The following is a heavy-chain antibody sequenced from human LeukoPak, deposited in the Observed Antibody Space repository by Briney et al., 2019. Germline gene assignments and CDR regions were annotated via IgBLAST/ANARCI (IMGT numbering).Heavy chain of an antibody. Sequence: PGGSLRLSCAASGFIFSSYGMNWVRQAPGKGLEWVSSISSSSSYIYYADSVKGRFTISRDNAKNSLYLQMNSLRAEDTAVYYCARDSQQLVHTDYWGQGTLVTVSS. J-gene: IGHJ4*02. D-gene: IGHD6-13*01. CDR3: ARDSQQLVHTDY. V-gene: IGHV3-21*01. CDR2: ISSSSSYI. CDR1: GFIFSSYG.